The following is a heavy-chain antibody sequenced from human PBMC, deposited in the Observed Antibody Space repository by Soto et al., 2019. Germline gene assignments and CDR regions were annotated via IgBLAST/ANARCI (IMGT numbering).Heavy chain of an antibody. J-gene: IGHJ6*02. CDR1: GGSFSGYY. CDR2: INHSGST. Sequence: SETLSLTCAVYGGSFSGYYWSWIREPPGKGLEWFGEINHSGSTNYNPSLKSRVTISVDTSKNQFSLKLSSVTAADTAVYYCARGGSRGNDYSDYGMDVWGQGPTVTVSS. V-gene: IGHV4-34*01. CDR3: ARGGSRGNDYSDYGMDV. D-gene: IGHD2-21*01.